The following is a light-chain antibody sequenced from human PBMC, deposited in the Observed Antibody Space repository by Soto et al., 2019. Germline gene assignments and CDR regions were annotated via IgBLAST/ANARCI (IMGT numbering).Light chain of an antibody. CDR3: QQYNTFST. V-gene: IGKV1-5*03. CDR1: QSIDIW. Sequence: DVQMTQSPSTLSASVGDRVTITCRASQSIDIWLAWYQQKPGKAPNLLIYKASTLETGVPSRVTGSGSRTEFTLTISSLQPDDFATYYCQQYNTFSTFGQGTKVEMK. CDR2: KAS. J-gene: IGKJ1*01.